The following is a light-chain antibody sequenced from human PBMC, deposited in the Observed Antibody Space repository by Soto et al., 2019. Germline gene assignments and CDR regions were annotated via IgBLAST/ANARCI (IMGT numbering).Light chain of an antibody. J-gene: IGKJ1*01. CDR2: GTS. Sequence: DIQMTQSPSSLSASVGDRVTITCRASQGIGNDLGWYQQKPGKAPQRLIFGTSNLQSGVPSRFSGSGSGTEFTLTISSLQPEDFATYYCQQSYSTSWTFGQGTKVEIK. CDR1: QGIGND. CDR3: QQSYSTSWT. V-gene: IGKV1-39*01.